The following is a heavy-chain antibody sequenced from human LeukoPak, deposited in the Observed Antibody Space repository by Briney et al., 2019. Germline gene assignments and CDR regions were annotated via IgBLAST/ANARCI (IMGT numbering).Heavy chain of an antibody. CDR1: GYTFTNYY. D-gene: IGHD1-26*01. V-gene: IGHV1-46*01. J-gene: IGHJ3*02. CDR3: ARTLRPYWYSGSHDAFDI. Sequence: ASVKVSCKASGYTFTNYYMHWVRQAPGQGLEWMGMISPSGASTSYAQKFQGRVTITRNTSIRTAYMELSSLRSEDTAVYYCARTLRPYWYSGSHDAFDIWGQGTMVTVSS. CDR2: ISPSGAST.